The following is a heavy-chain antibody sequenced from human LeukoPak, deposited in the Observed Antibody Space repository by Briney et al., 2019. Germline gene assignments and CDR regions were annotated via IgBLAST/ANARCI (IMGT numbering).Heavy chain of an antibody. CDR2: INPSGGST. J-gene: IGHJ4*02. CDR1: GYTFTSYY. V-gene: IGHV1-46*01. Sequence: RASVKVSCKASGYTFTSYYMHWVRQAPGQGLEWMGIINPSGGSTSYAQKFQGRVTMTRDTSTSTVYMELSSLRSEDTAVYYCARETQTPYSSSWYQAKSFDYWGQGTLVTVSS. D-gene: IGHD6-13*01. CDR3: ARETQTPYSSSWYQAKSFDY.